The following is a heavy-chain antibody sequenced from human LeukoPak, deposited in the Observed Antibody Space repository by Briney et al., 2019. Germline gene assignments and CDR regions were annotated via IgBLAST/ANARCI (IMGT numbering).Heavy chain of an antibody. CDR1: GFTFSSYA. V-gene: IGHV3-23*01. Sequence: PGGSLRLSCAASGFTFSSYAMSWVRQVPGKGLEWVSAISGSGGSTYYADSVKGRFTISRDNSKNTLYLQMNSLRAEDTAVYYCAKVGDYDFWTPNFDYWGQGTLVTVSS. CDR3: AKVGDYDFWTPNFDY. D-gene: IGHD3-3*01. CDR2: ISGSGGST. J-gene: IGHJ4*02.